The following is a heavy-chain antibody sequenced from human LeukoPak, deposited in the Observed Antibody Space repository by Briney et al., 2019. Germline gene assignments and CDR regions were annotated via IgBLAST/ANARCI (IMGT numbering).Heavy chain of an antibody. D-gene: IGHD1-26*01. J-gene: IGHJ3*02. CDR2: IYYSGST. CDR1: GGSISSYY. CDR3: ARARGSIVGASSFAFDI. Sequence: SETLSLTCTVSGGSISSYYRSWIRQHPGKGLEWIGYIYYSGSTYYNPSLKSRVTISVDTSKNQFSLKLSSVTAADTAVYYCARARGSIVGASSFAFDIWGQGTMVTVSS. V-gene: IGHV4-59*06.